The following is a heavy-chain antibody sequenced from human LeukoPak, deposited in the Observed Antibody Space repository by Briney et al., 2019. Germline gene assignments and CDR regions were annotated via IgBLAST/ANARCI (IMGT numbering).Heavy chain of an antibody. CDR2: IYSGGST. V-gene: IGHV3-53*01. J-gene: IGHJ6*02. Sequence: GGSLRLSCAASGFTVSSNHMTWIRQPPGKGLEWVSVIYSGGSTYYADSVKGRFTISRDNSKNTVYLQMNSLRAEDTAVYYCARVWGSVVTGALYNSYGMDVWGQGTTVTVSS. CDR3: ARVWGSVVTGALYNSYGMDV. D-gene: IGHD3-16*01. CDR1: GFTVSSNH.